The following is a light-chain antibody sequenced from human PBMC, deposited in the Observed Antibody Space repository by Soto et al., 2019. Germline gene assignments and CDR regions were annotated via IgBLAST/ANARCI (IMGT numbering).Light chain of an antibody. J-gene: IGLJ3*02. CDR1: SSNMGSIT. V-gene: IGLV1-44*01. CDR3: ATWDVSLSGWV. CDR2: SND. Sequence: QSVLTQPPSVSGAPGQRVTISCTGSSSNMGSITVNWYQVLPGTAPKLLIYSNDQRPSGVPDRFSGSKSGTSASLAISGLQSEDEADYYCATWDVSLSGWVFGGGTKLTVL.